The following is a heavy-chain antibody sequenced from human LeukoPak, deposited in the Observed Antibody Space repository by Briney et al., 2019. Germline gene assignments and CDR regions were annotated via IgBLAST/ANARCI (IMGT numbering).Heavy chain of an antibody. V-gene: IGHV3-73*01. CDR3: TIMVYGSVPEYFDL. J-gene: IGHJ2*01. Sequence: GGSLKLSCAASGFTFSTSAIYWVRQASGKGLEWVGRIRSKANSYATAYAASVKGRFTISRDDSKNTAYLQMNSLKTEDTAVYYCTIMVYGSVPEYFDLWGRGTLVTVSS. CDR1: GFTFSTSA. CDR2: IRSKANSYAT. D-gene: IGHD3-10*01.